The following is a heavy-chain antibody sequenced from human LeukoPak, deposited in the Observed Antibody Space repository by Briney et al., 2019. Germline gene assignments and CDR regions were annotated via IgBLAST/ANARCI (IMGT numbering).Heavy chain of an antibody. Sequence: PGGSLRLSCAASGFTVSSNYMSWVRQAPGKGLEWVSVIYSGGSTYYADSVKGRFTISRDNSKSTLYLQMNSLRAEDTAVYYCARVGYSSSWYYYFDYWGQGTLVTVSS. J-gene: IGHJ4*02. CDR3: ARVGYSSSWYYYFDY. CDR1: GFTVSSNY. D-gene: IGHD6-13*01. V-gene: IGHV3-66*02. CDR2: IYSGGST.